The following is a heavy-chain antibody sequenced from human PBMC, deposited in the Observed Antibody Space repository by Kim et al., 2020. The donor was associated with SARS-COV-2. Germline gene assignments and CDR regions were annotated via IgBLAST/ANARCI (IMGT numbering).Heavy chain of an antibody. J-gene: IGHJ4*02. CDR1: GGSVSSGSYY. Sequence: SETLSLTCTVSGGSVSSGSYYWNWIRQPPGKGLEWIGYIYYSTSANPSLKSRVNMSVDASKNQFSLRLNSVTAVDTAIYYCARGKYGDSWDWGQGALVTVSS. CDR3: ARGKYGDSWD. D-gene: IGHD4-17*01. CDR2: IYYST. V-gene: IGHV4-61*01.